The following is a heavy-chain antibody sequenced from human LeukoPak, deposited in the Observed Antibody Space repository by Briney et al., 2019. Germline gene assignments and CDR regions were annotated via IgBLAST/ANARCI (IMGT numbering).Heavy chain of an antibody. Sequence: GGSLRLSCAASGFTFSSYWMSWVRQAPGKGLEWVANIKQDGSEKYYVDSVKGRFTISRDNAKNSLYLQMNSLRAEDTAVYYCARDLRYFDWLPTSDYWGQGTLVTVSS. D-gene: IGHD3-9*01. J-gene: IGHJ4*02. CDR1: GFTFSSYW. V-gene: IGHV3-7*01. CDR3: ARDLRYFDWLPTSDY. CDR2: IKQDGSEK.